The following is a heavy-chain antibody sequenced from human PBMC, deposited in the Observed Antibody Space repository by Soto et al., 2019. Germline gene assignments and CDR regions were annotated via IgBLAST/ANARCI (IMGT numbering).Heavy chain of an antibody. Sequence: QVQLQESGPGLVKPSETLSLTCNVSGGSISDYYWSWIRQPADKGLEWIGRIYVSGSTDYNPSLTSRVTMSADTSKNLFSLRLTSVTAADTAVYFCAKDRGYNSQFFYYYGLDVWGQGTTVTVSS. CDR3: AKDRGYNSQFFYYYGLDV. CDR2: IYVSGST. V-gene: IGHV4-4*07. CDR1: GGSISDYY. D-gene: IGHD1-1*01. J-gene: IGHJ6*02.